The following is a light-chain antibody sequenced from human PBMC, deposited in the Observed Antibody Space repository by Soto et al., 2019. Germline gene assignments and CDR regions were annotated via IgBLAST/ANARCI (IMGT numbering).Light chain of an antibody. CDR3: QQYNDWPLT. CDR1: QSVSSN. Sequence: EILMTQSPVTLSVSPGERATLSCRASQSVSSNLAWYQQKPGQAPSLLIYGAFTRATGIPARFSGTGSGTEFTLTITSLQSEDSATYYCQQYNDWPLTFGQGTKVDIK. J-gene: IGKJ1*01. CDR2: GAF. V-gene: IGKV3-15*01.